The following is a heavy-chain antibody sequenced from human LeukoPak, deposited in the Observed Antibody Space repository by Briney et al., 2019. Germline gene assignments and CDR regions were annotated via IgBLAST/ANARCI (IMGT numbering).Heavy chain of an antibody. Sequence: PGGSLRLSCAASGFTFRSYWMNWVRQAPGKGLEWVANINQDGSEKYYVDSVKGRFTISRDNSKNTLYLQMNSLRAEDTAVYYCAESFGVALPPAEYFQHWGQGTLVTVSS. CDR1: GFTFRSYW. V-gene: IGHV3-7*01. J-gene: IGHJ1*01. CDR3: AESFGVALPPAEYFQH. D-gene: IGHD3-3*01. CDR2: INQDGSEK.